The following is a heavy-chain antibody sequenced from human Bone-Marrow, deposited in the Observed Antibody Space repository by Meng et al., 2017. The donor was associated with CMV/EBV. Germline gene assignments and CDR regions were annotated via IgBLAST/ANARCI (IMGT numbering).Heavy chain of an antibody. CDR3: ARPVVDYGMDV. Sequence: ASVKVSCKASGYTFTSYGINWVRQAPGQGLEWMGWISTYNGNTNYAQNLQGRVTMTTDTSTRIAYMELRSLRSDDTAVYYCARPVVDYGMDVWGQGTTVTVSS. J-gene: IGHJ6*02. V-gene: IGHV1-18*01. D-gene: IGHD2-21*01. CDR1: GYTFTSYG. CDR2: ISTYNGNT.